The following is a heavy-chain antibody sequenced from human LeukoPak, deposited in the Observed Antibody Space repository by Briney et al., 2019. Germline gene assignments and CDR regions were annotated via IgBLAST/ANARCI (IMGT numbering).Heavy chain of an antibody. J-gene: IGHJ5*02. CDR3: ARGYCSGGSCYSWTFDP. Sequence: GGSLRLSCAASGFTFSSYSMNWVRQAPGKGLEWVSSMSGSSSYLYYADSVKGRFTISRDNAKNSLYLQMNSLRAEDTALYYCARGYCSGGSCYSWTFDPWGQGTLVTVSS. D-gene: IGHD2-15*01. CDR2: MSGSSSYL. CDR1: GFTFSSYS. V-gene: IGHV3-21*01.